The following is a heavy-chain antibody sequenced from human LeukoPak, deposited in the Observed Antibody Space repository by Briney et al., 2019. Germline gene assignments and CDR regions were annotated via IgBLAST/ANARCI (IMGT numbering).Heavy chain of an antibody. J-gene: IGHJ4*02. CDR3: ARSIAAAGRNFDY. CDR2: ISYDGSNK. CDR1: GFTFSSYG. D-gene: IGHD6-13*01. Sequence: GGSLRLSCAASGFTFSSYGMHWVLQAPGKGLERVAVISYDGSNKYYADSVKGRFTISRDNSKNTLYLQMNSLRAEDTAVYYCARSIAAAGRNFDYWGQGTLVTVSS. V-gene: IGHV3-30*19.